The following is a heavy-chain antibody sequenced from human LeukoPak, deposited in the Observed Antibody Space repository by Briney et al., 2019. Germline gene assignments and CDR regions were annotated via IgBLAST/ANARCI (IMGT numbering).Heavy chain of an antibody. J-gene: IGHJ5*02. CDR3: ARVNFWSGYYDPSSDWFDP. V-gene: IGHV4-30-4*08. Sequence: SQTLSLTCTVSGGSISSGDYYWSWIRQPPGKGREWIGYICYSGSTYYNPSLKSRVTISVDTSKNQFSLKLSSVTAADTAVYYCARVNFWSGYYDPSSDWFDPWGQGTLVTVSS. CDR1: GGSISSGDYY. D-gene: IGHD3-3*01. CDR2: ICYSGST.